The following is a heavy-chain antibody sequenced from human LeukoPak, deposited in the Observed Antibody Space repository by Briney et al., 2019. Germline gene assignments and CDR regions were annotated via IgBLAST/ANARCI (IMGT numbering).Heavy chain of an antibody. CDR2: MNGDGSST. D-gene: IGHD3-3*01. Sequence: GGSLRLSCAASGFTFNNYWMHWVRQAPGKGLVWVSRMNGDGSSTNYADSVKGRFTISRDNAQNSLFLELNSLRGEDTAVYYCARERNFYYFDYWGQGALVTVSS. CDR3: ARERNFYYFDY. V-gene: IGHV3-74*01. CDR1: GFTFNNYW. J-gene: IGHJ4*02.